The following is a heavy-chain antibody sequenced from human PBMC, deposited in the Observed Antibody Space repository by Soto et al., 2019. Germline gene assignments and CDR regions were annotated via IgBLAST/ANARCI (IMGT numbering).Heavy chain of an antibody. V-gene: IGHV1-69*13. CDR2: IIPIFGTA. D-gene: IGHD2-2*01. J-gene: IGHJ4*02. Sequence: SVEVSCKXSGGTFSSYAISWVRQAPGQGLEWMGGIIPIFGTANYAQKFQGRVTITADESTSTAYMELSSLRSEDTAVYYCARDVRDCSSTSCRYYFDYWGQGTLVTVSS. CDR3: ARDVRDCSSTSCRYYFDY. CDR1: GGTFSSYA.